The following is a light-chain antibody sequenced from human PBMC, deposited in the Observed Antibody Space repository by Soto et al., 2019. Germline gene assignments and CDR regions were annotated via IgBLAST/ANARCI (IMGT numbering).Light chain of an antibody. J-gene: IGKJ1*01. CDR2: AAS. CDR1: RDIDNS. V-gene: IGKV1-27*01. Sequence: DIQVTQSPPSLSASVGDRVTITCRASRDIDNSLAWYQQVPGKAPKLLIYAASTLQSGVPSRFGGSGSGTSFILTITSLQPEDVATYYCQKYNKAPWIFDQGTKVEV. CDR3: QKYNKAPWI.